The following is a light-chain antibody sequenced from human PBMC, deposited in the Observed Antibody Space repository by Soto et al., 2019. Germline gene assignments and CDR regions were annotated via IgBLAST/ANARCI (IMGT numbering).Light chain of an antibody. CDR1: SSDVGGYNY. J-gene: IGLJ1*01. V-gene: IGLV2-8*01. CDR3: SSYAGSNNYV. Sequence: QSALTQPPSASGSPGQSVTISCTGTSSDVGGYNYVSWYQQHPGKAPKLMIYEVSERPSGVPDRFSGSKSGNTASLTVSGLQGEDEADYYCSSYAGSNNYVFGTGTKATVL. CDR2: EVS.